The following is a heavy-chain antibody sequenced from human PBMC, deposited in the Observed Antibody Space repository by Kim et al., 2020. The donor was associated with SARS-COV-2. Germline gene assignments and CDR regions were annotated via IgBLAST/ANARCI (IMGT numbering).Heavy chain of an antibody. V-gene: IGHV3-11*06. Sequence: VKCRFSSTRDNANNSLYLQMNSLRAEDTAVYYCAKERPRYSSGWAIFDYWGQGTLVTVSS. J-gene: IGHJ4*02. CDR3: AKERPRYSSGWAIFDY. D-gene: IGHD6-19*01.